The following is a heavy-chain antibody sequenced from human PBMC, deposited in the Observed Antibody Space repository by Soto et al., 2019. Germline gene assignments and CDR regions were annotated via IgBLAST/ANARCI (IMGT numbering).Heavy chain of an antibody. D-gene: IGHD3-22*01. CDR2: INWNDDK. CDR1: GFSLRSTGVG. J-gene: IGHJ4*02. Sequence: QITLKESGPTLVKVTQTVPLTCPFSGFSLRSTGVGVGWIRQPPGKALEGLALINWNDDKRYNPSLKSRLTINKDTSKNQVVLTMTNMDPVDTATYYCARSGHNSGFFYYDYWGQGTLVTVSS. CDR3: ARSGHNSGFFYYDY. V-gene: IGHV2-5*01.